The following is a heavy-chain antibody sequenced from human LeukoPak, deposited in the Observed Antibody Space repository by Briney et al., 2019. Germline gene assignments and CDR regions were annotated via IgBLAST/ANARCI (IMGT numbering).Heavy chain of an antibody. V-gene: IGHV3-30*03. CDR3: VARGVIITLGDH. D-gene: IGHD3-10*01. J-gene: IGHJ4*02. CDR1: GFTFSSYG. Sequence: GGSLRLSCAASGFTFSSYGMHWVRQAPGKGLEWVAVISYDGSNKYYADSVKGRFTISRDNSKNTLYLQMNSLRAEDTAVYYCVARGVIITLGDHWGQGTLVTVSS. CDR2: ISYDGSNK.